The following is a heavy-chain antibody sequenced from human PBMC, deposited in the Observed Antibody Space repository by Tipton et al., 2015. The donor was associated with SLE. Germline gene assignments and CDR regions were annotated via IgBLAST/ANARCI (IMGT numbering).Heavy chain of an antibody. CDR3: ARAHSSGWPRDYYYYGMDV. J-gene: IGHJ6*02. CDR2: IYTRGST. V-gene: IGHV4-61*02. CDR1: GGSISSSSYY. D-gene: IGHD6-19*01. Sequence: LRLSCTVSGGSISSSSYYWSWIRQPAGKGLEWIGRIYTRGSTNCNPSLKSRVTISVDTSKNQFSLKLSSVTAADTAVYYCARAHSSGWPRDYYYYGMDVWGQGTTVTLSS.